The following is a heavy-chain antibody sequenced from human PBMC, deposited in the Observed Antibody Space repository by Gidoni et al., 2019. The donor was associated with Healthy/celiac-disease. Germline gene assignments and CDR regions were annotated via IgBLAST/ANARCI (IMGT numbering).Heavy chain of an antibody. CDR1: GFTFSDYY. J-gene: IGHJ5*02. Sequence: QVQLVESGGGLVKPGGSLRLSCAASGFTFSDYYTTWLRQAPGKGLEWVSYVSSRSDYTNYADSVKGRFIISRDNAKNSLYLQMNSLRAEDTAVYFCAVLRELSWFDPWGQGTLVTVSP. D-gene: IGHD1-26*01. CDR2: VSSRSDYT. CDR3: AVLRELSWFDP. V-gene: IGHV3-11*05.